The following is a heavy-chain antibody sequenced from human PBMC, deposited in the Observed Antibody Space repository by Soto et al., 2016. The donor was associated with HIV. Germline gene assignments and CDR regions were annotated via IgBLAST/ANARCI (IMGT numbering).Heavy chain of an antibody. D-gene: IGHD3-22*01. V-gene: IGHV1-2*02. CDR3: ARDRANYYDSSGYYSMDV. Sequence: QVQVVQSGAAVKKPGASVKVSCKASGYSFTGYYMHWVRQAPGQGLEWMGWVNPNSGGTNYAQKFQGRVTMTRDTSISTAYMELSRLRSDDTAVYYCARDRANYYDSSGYYSMDVWGKGTTVTVPS. J-gene: IGHJ6*03. CDR2: VNPNSGGT. CDR1: GYSFTGYY.